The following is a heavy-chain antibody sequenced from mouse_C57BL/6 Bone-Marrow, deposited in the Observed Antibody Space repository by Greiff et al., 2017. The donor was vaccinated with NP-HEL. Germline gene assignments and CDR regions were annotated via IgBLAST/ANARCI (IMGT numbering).Heavy chain of an antibody. CDR3: AREGGYDGDWYFDV. D-gene: IGHD2-2*01. J-gene: IGHJ1*03. CDR2: ISYDGSN. Sequence: EVQLQESGPGLVKPSQSLSLTCSVTGYSITSGYYWNWIRQFPGNKLEWMGYISYDGSNNYNPSLKNRISITRDPSKNQFFLKLNSVTTEDTATYYCAREGGYDGDWYFDVWGTGTTVTVSS. V-gene: IGHV3-6*01. CDR1: GYSITSGYY.